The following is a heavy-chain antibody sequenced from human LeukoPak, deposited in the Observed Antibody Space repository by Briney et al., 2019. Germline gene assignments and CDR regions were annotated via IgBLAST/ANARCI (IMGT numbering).Heavy chain of an antibody. V-gene: IGHV4-39*01. D-gene: IGHD5-24*01. CDR3: ARLLDGYNYGDY. CDR1: GGSISSSSYY. J-gene: IGHJ4*02. Sequence: SETLSLTCTVSGGSISSSSYYWGWIRQPPGKGLEWIGSIYYSGSTYYNPSLKSRATISVDTSKNQFSLKLSSVTAADTAVYYCARLLDGYNYGDYWGQGTLVTVSS. CDR2: IYYSGST.